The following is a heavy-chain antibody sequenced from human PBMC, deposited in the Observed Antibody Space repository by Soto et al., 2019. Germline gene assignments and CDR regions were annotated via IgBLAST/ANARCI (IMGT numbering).Heavy chain of an antibody. Sequence: QVQLVQSGAEVKKPGASVKVPCKASGYTFTSYGISWVRQAPGQGLEWMGWINPYNGNTNYAQKLQGRVTMTTDTSTKTAYMELRSLGSDDTAVYYGARDWVGIDYWGQGTLVTGSS. D-gene: IGHD1-26*01. J-gene: IGHJ4*02. CDR1: GYTFTSYG. CDR2: INPYNGNT. CDR3: ARDWVGIDY. V-gene: IGHV1-18*01.